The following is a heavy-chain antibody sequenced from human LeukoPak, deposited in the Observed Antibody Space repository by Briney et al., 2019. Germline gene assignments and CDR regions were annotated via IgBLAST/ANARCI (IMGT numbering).Heavy chain of an antibody. D-gene: IGHD3-3*01. V-gene: IGHV4-34*01. CDR1: GGSFSGYY. J-gene: IGHJ4*02. CDR3: ARARRIDFWSGYYDY. Sequence: SETLSLTCAVYGGSFSGYYWSWIRQPPGKGLEWIGEINHSGSTNYNPSLKSRVIISVDTSKNQFSLKLSSVTAADTAVYYCARARRIDFWSGYYDYWGQGTLVTASS. CDR2: INHSGST.